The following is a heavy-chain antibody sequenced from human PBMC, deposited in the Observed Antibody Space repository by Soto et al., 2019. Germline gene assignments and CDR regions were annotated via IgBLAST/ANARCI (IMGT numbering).Heavy chain of an antibody. J-gene: IGHJ3*02. D-gene: IGHD2-15*01. CDR3: TTDKEYCSGGSCYSFYAFDI. V-gene: IGHV3-15*07. Sequence: EVQLVESGGGLVKPGGSLRLSCAASGFTFSNAWMNWVRQAPGKGLEWVGRIKSKTDGGTTDYAAPVKGGFTISRDDSKNTLYLQMNSLKTEDTAVYYCTTDKEYCSGGSCYSFYAFDIWGQGTMVTVSS. CDR1: GFTFSNAW. CDR2: IKSKTDGGTT.